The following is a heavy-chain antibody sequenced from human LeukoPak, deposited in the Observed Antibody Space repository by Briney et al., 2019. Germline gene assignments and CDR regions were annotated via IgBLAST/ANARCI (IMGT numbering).Heavy chain of an antibody. Sequence: GGSLRLSCAASGFTFSSYAMHWVRQAPGKGLEWVAVISYDGSNKYYAGSVKGRFTISRDNSKNTLYLQMNSLRAEDTAVYYCARDRNDILTGTLYGMDVWGQGTTVTVSS. CDR1: GFTFSSYA. CDR2: ISYDGSNK. V-gene: IGHV3-30-3*01. J-gene: IGHJ6*02. CDR3: ARDRNDILTGTLYGMDV. D-gene: IGHD3-9*01.